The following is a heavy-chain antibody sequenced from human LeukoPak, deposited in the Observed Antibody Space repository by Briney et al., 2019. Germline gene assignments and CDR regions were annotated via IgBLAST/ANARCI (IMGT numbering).Heavy chain of an antibody. V-gene: IGHV3-74*01. J-gene: IGHJ5*02. D-gene: IGHD5-12*01. CDR1: GFTFSSYW. CDR2: INSDGSST. CDR3: AREDHSGYDGWLNWFDP. Sequence: GGSLRLSCAASGFTFSSYWIHWVRQAPGKGLVWVSRINSDGSSTSYADSVKGRFTISRDNTKNTLYLQTNSLRAEDTAVYYCAREDHSGYDGWLNWFDPWGQGTLVTVSS.